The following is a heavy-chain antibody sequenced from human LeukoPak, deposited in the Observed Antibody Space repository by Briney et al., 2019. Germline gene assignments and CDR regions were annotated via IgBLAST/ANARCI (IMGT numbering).Heavy chain of an antibody. Sequence: GGSLRLSCAASGFTFSNYGMHWVRQAPGKGLEWVAVISYDGSNRFYADSVKGRFSISRDNFKNTLCLQMNSLRAEDTAVYYCAAYYDFWSGSPPDYWGQGTLVTVSS. V-gene: IGHV3-30*03. CDR1: GFTFSNYG. J-gene: IGHJ4*02. D-gene: IGHD3-3*01. CDR3: AAYYDFWSGSPPDY. CDR2: ISYDGSNR.